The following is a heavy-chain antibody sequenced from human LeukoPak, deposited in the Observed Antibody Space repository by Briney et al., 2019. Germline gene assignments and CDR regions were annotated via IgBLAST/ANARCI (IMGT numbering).Heavy chain of an antibody. Sequence: SETLFLTCTVSGGSISSYYWSWIRQPPGKGLEWIGYIYYSGSTYYNPSLKSRVTISVDTSKNQFSLKLSSVTAADMAVYYCARVVKYQLLGTYYFDYWGQGTLVTVSS. J-gene: IGHJ4*02. CDR3: ARVVKYQLLGTYYFDY. D-gene: IGHD2-2*01. CDR1: GGSISSYY. CDR2: IYYSGST. V-gene: IGHV4-59*08.